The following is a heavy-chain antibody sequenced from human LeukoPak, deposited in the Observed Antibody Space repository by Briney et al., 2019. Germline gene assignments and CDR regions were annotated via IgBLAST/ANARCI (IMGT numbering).Heavy chain of an antibody. J-gene: IGHJ4*02. D-gene: IGHD3-10*01. CDR3: ARAGRGRDTSHYDS. CDR2: IWFDESSQ. CDR1: GFSFSDSG. V-gene: IGHV3-33*08. Sequence: GGSLRLSCAASGFSFSDSGMHWVRQAPGRGPEYVAGIWFDESSQRYADSVEGRFTISRVNSKNTVFLQMRSVRVEDTAVYFCARAGRGRDTSHYDSWGRGTQVSVSS.